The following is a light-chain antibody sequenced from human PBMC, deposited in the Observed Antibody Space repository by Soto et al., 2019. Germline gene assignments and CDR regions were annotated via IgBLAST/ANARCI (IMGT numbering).Light chain of an antibody. Sequence: QSVLTQPPSVSGTPGQRVTISCSGSSSIIGRHHVYWYKQLPGTAPKLLIYRSTQRPSGVADRFSGTKSGTSASLAINGLRFEDEADYYCAAWDYSLSGWAFGTGTKFTVL. CDR3: AAWDYSLSGWA. V-gene: IGLV1-47*01. CDR1: SSIIGRHH. J-gene: IGLJ1*01. CDR2: RST.